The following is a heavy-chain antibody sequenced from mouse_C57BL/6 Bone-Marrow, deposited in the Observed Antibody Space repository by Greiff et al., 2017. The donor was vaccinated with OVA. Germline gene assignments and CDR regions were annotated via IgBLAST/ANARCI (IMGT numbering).Heavy chain of an antibody. CDR2: INPSTGGT. D-gene: IGHD4-1*01. J-gene: IGHJ3*01. Sequence: EVQLQQSGPELVKPGASVKISCKASGYSFTGYYMNWVKQSPEQSLEWIGEINPSTGGTTYNQKFKAKATLTVDKSSSTAYMQLKSLTSEDSAVYYCERGGTSPFAYGGQGTLVTVSA. CDR3: ERGGTSPFAY. CDR1: GYSFTGYY. V-gene: IGHV1-42*01.